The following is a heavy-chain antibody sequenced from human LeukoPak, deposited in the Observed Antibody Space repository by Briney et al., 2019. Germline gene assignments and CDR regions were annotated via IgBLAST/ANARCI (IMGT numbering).Heavy chain of an antibody. V-gene: IGHV3-66*01. CDR1: GFTVSSNY. CDR2: IYSGGTT. CDR3: ARAQYYYYMDV. J-gene: IGHJ6*03. Sequence: GGSLRLSCAASGFTVSSNYMSWVRQAPGKGLEWVSVIYSGGTTYYADSVKGRFTISRDNSKNTVYLQMNSLRAEDTAVYYCARAQYYYYMDVWGKGTTVTIPS.